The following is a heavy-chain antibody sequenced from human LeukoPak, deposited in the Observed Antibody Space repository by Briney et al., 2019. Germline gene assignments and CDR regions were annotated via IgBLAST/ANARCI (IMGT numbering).Heavy chain of an antibody. Sequence: GRSLRLSCAASGFTFSSYAMHWVRQAPGKGLEWVAVISYDGSNKYYADSVKGRFTISRDNSKNTLYLQMNSLRAEDTAVYYCAREIVVVPAAIGYYYGMDVWGQGTTVTVSS. CDR1: GFTFSSYA. J-gene: IGHJ6*02. D-gene: IGHD2-2*01. V-gene: IGHV3-30*04. CDR3: AREIVVVPAAIGYYYGMDV. CDR2: ISYDGSNK.